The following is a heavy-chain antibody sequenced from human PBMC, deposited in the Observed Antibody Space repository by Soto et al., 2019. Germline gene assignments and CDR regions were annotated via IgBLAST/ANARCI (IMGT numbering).Heavy chain of an antibody. Sequence: PSETLSLTCAVYGGSFSGYYWSWIRQPPGKGLEWIGEINHSGSTNYNPSLKSRVTISVDTSKNQFSLKLSSVTAADTAVYYCARGRPDYYDSTTWFDPWGQGTLVTVSS. V-gene: IGHV4-34*01. D-gene: IGHD3-22*01. CDR1: GGSFSGYY. J-gene: IGHJ5*02. CDR2: INHSGST. CDR3: ARGRPDYYDSTTWFDP.